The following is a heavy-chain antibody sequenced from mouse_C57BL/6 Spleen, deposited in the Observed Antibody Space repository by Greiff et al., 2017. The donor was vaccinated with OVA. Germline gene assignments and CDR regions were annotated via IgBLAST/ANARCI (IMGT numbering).Heavy chain of an antibody. CDR2: IYPGSGNT. V-gene: IGHV1-81*01. D-gene: IGHD2-4*01. Sequence: QVQLQQSGAELARPGASVKLSCKASGYTFTSYGISWVKQRTGQGLEWIGEIYPGSGNTYYNEKLKGKAIMTADKSSSTAYMELRSLTSEYSAVYFCAYDYDVGFDYWGQGTTLTVSS. CDR1: GYTFTSYG. CDR3: AYDYDVGFDY. J-gene: IGHJ2*01.